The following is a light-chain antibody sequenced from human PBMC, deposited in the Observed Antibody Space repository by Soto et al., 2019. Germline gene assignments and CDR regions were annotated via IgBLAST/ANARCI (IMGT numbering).Light chain of an antibody. CDR3: QQYNNWPYT. J-gene: IGKJ2*01. Sequence: EILMTQSPATLSVSPGERASLSCRASQSVGSNLAWYQQTAGQAPRLLIYGASTRATGIPARFSGSGSGTEFTLTISSLQSEDFAVYSCQQYNNWPYTLGQGTKLAIK. CDR2: GAS. V-gene: IGKV3-15*01. CDR1: QSVGSN.